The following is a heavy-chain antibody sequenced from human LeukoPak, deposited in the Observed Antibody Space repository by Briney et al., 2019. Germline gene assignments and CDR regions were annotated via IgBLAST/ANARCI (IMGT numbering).Heavy chain of an antibody. V-gene: IGHV4-59*01. CDR1: VGSIISYY. Sequence: SETLSLTCTVSVGSIISYYWSWIRHPPWKGLEWIGYIYYSGSTNYNPSLKSRVTISVDTSKNQFSLKLSSVTAADTAVYYCAGGDGDIFDYWGQGTLVTVSS. CDR3: AGGDGDIFDY. CDR2: IYYSGST. D-gene: IGHD2-21*02. J-gene: IGHJ4*02.